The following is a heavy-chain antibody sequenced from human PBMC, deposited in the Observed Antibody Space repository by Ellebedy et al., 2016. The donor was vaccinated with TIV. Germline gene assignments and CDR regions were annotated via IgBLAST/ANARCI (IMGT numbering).Heavy chain of an antibody. V-gene: IGHV3-7*01. CDR1: GFTLSNYW. Sequence: GESLKISXAASGFTLSNYWMSWVRQAPGKGLEWVANINRDGSDIYYVDSMKGRFTVSRDNAKNSLYLQMNSLRAEDTAVYYCAREKGHYYYGMDVWGQGTTVTVSS. J-gene: IGHJ6*02. CDR3: AREKGHYYYGMDV. CDR2: INRDGSDI.